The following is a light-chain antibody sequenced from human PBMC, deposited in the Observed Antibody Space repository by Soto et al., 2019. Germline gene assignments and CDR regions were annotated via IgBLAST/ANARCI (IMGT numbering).Light chain of an antibody. J-gene: IGKJ1*01. Sequence: DIVMTQSPDSLAVSLGERATINCKSSQSVLYSSNNKNHLAWYQQKPGQPPKLLIYCASTRESGVPDRFSGSGSGIDFTLTISSLQAEDVAVYYCQQYYSTPQTFGQGTKVDIK. CDR2: CAS. CDR1: QSVLYSSNNKNH. V-gene: IGKV4-1*01. CDR3: QQYYSTPQT.